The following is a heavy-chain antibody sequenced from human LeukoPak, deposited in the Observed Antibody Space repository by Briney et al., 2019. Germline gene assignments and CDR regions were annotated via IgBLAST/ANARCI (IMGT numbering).Heavy chain of an antibody. CDR3: AKGGHIVVVNVYYMDV. D-gene: IGHD2-21*01. CDR1: GFTFSSYG. J-gene: IGHJ6*03. CDR2: IRYDGSNK. Sequence: PGGSLRLSCAASGFTFSSYGMHWVRQAPGKGLEWVAFIRYDGSNKYYADSVKGRFTISRDNSKNTLYLQMNSLRAEDTAVYYCAKGGHIVVVNVYYMDVWGKGTTVTVSS. V-gene: IGHV3-30*02.